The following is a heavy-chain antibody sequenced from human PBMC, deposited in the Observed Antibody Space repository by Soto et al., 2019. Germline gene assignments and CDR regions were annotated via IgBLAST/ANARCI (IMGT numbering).Heavy chain of an antibody. J-gene: IGHJ4*02. Sequence: GGSLRLSCAASGFTFSSYIMNWVRQAPGKGLEWVSSISSSSSYIYYADSVKGRFTISRDNAKNSLYLQMNSLRAEDTAVYYCASSWDIVVAPDYWGQGTLVTVSS. CDR3: ASSWDIVVAPDY. CDR1: GFTFSSYI. V-gene: IGHV3-21*01. D-gene: IGHD2-15*01. CDR2: ISSSSSYI.